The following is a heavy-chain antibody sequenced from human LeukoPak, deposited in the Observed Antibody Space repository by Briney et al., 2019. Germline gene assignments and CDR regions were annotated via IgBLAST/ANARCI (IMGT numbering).Heavy chain of an antibody. V-gene: IGHV3-21*01. CDR1: GFTFSSYS. CDR2: ISSSSSYI. J-gene: IGHJ5*02. D-gene: IGHD6-13*01. CDR3: ARSAAGYGPNWFDP. Sequence: GGSLRLSCAASGFTFSSYSMNWVRQAPGKGLEWVSSISSSSSYIYYADSVKGRFTISRDNAKNSLYLQMNSLRAEDTAVYYCARSAAGYGPNWFDPWGQGTLVTVSS.